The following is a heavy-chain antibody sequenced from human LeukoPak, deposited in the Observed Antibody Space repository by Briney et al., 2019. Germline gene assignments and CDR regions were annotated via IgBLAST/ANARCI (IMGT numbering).Heavy chain of an antibody. CDR3: ARRGMFAGDPRRFDY. CDR2: IYPGDSAT. V-gene: IGHV5-51*01. CDR1: GYNFNTYW. Sequence: GESLKISCKASGYNFNTYWIAWVRQSPGKGLEWMGIIYPGDSATTYSPSFQGQVIISADKSINTAYLQWSSLKASDTAMYYCARRGMFAGDPRRFDYWGQGTLVTVSS. J-gene: IGHJ4*02. D-gene: IGHD3-10*02.